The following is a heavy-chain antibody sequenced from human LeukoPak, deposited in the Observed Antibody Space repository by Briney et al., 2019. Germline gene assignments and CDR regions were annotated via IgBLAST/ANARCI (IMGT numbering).Heavy chain of an antibody. CDR2: IRSKSNTYAT. Sequence: GGSLRLSCEASGFFFSGSAVDWVRQASGKGLEWVGRIRSKSNTYATAYAASVKGRFTISRDDSKNTAYLQMNSLKSEDTAVYYCSRPDDTSGLNYWGQSTLVTVSS. D-gene: IGHD3-22*01. J-gene: IGHJ4*02. CDR3: SRPDDTSGLNY. CDR1: GFFFSGSA. V-gene: IGHV3-73*01.